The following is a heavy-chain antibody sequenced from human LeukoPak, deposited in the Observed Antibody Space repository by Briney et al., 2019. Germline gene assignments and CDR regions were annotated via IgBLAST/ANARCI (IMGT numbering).Heavy chain of an antibody. CDR3: AKDPGIAVAGTIFYYYYGMDV. Sequence: PGGSLRLSCAASGFTFSSYAMSRVRQAPGKGLEWVSAISGSGGRTYYADSVKGRFTISRDNSKNTLYLQMNSLRAEDTAVYYCAKDPGIAVAGTIFYYYYGMDVWGQGTTVTVSS. CDR2: ISGSGGRT. V-gene: IGHV3-23*01. J-gene: IGHJ6*02. CDR1: GFTFSSYA. D-gene: IGHD6-19*01.